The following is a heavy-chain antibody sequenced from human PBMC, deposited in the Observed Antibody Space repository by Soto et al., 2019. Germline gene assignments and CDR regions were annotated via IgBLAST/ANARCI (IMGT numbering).Heavy chain of an antibody. Sequence: GGSLRLSCTASGFSLSRYGLHWVRQAPGKGLEWVAGLWSDGIKTSYTDSVKGRFTISRDTSKNMLYLQMNSLGAEDTAVYYCAKGPLDDCLGGSCHFDHWGQGVLVTVSS. CDR1: GFSLSRYG. D-gene: IGHD2-15*01. CDR2: LWSDGIKT. V-gene: IGHV3-33*06. CDR3: AKGPLDDCLGGSCHFDH. J-gene: IGHJ4*02.